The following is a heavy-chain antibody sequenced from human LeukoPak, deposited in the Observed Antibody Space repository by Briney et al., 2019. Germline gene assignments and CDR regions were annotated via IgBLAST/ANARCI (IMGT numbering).Heavy chain of an antibody. CDR3: ARGHYGLDV. J-gene: IGHJ6*02. CDR1: GFTFSDHY. Sequence: GGSLRLSCEVSGFTFSDHYMSWIRQAPGKRLEWVSYISSGSTYTNYADSVMGRYTMSRDNARNSLYLQMSSLRDEDTAVYYCARGHYGLDVWGQGTTVTVSS. CDR2: ISSGSTYT. V-gene: IGHV3-11*05.